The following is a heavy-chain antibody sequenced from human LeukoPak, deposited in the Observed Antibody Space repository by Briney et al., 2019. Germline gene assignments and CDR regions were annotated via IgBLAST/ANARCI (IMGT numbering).Heavy chain of an antibody. CDR2: ISAYNGNT. V-gene: IGHV1-18*04. D-gene: IGHD1-7*01. CDR1: GYTFTSYG. J-gene: IGHJ4*02. Sequence: SVNVSCKSSGYTFTSYGISWVRHAPGQGLEWMGWISAYNGNTNYAQKLQGRVTMTTDTSTSTAYMELRSLRSDDTAVYYCARTTRTTGEDYWGQGTLVTVSS. CDR3: ARTTRTTGEDY.